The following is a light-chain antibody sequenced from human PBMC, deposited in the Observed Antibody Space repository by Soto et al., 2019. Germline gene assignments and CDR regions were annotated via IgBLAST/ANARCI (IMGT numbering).Light chain of an antibody. CDR2: SAS. V-gene: IGKV1-39*01. Sequence: DIQMTQSPASLSASVGDSVTITCRASQTISSYLNWYQQKAGAAPKLLIYSASTLQSGVPSRFSGSGFGTDYTLTISSLQPADFAVYYCQQTFRTPHTFGQGTKLDIK. J-gene: IGKJ2*01. CDR3: QQTFRTPHT. CDR1: QTISSY.